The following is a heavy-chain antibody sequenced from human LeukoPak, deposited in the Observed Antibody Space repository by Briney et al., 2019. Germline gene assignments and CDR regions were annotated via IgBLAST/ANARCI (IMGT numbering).Heavy chain of an antibody. Sequence: ASVKVSCKASGGTFSSYAISWVRQAPGQGLEWMGGIIPIFGTANYAQKFQGRVTITADKSTSTAYMELSSLRSEDTAVYYCARGQYSGTYYYGSGSYPPYYYYYYMDVWGKGTTVTISS. CDR3: ARGQYSGTYYYGSGSYPPYYYYYYMDV. V-gene: IGHV1-69*06. CDR2: IIPIFGTA. D-gene: IGHD3-10*01. CDR1: GGTFSSYA. J-gene: IGHJ6*03.